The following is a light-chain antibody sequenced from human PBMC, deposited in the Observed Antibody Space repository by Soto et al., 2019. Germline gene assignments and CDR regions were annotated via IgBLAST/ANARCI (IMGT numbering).Light chain of an antibody. CDR3: QQYNNWPPIT. J-gene: IGKJ5*01. CDR2: GAS. CDR1: QSVSSN. Sequence: EIVVRQSPATLSVSPGERTTLSCRASQSVSSNLAWYQQKPGQAPRLLIYGASTRASGIPARFSGSGSGTEFTLTISSLQSEDFAVYYCQQYNNWPPITFGQGTRLEIK. V-gene: IGKV3-15*01.